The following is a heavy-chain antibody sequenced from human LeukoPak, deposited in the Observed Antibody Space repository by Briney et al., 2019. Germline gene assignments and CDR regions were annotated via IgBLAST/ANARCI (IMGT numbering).Heavy chain of an antibody. D-gene: IGHD2-21*01. CDR2: ISWSSGSI. J-gene: IGHJ4*02. Sequence: GGSLRLSCAASGFTFDDYAMHWVRQAPGKGLEWVSGISWSSGSIGYADSVKGRFTVSRDNAKKSLYLQMNSLRAEDTAVYYCANLNLIPGEDYFDYWGQGTLVSVSS. V-gene: IGHV3-9*01. CDR3: ANLNLIPGEDYFDY. CDR1: GFTFDDYA.